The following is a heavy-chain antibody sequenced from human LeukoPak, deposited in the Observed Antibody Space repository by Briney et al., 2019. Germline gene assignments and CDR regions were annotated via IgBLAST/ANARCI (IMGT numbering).Heavy chain of an antibody. CDR3: ARAAVIAGATAY. V-gene: IGHV3-21*01. Sequence: GGSLRLSCAASGFTFSRYSMNWVRQAPGKGLEWVSSISSSSSYIYYADSVKGRFTISRDNAKNTLYLQMNSLRAEDTAVYYCARAAVIAGATAYWGQGTLVTVSS. J-gene: IGHJ4*02. CDR2: ISSSSSYI. D-gene: IGHD6-25*01. CDR1: GFTFSRYS.